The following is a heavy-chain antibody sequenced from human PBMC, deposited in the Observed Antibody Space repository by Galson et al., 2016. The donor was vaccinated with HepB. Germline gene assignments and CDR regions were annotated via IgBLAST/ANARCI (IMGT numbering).Heavy chain of an antibody. J-gene: IGHJ6*02. V-gene: IGHV3-53*01. Sequence: SLRLSCAASGLTVSANYMSWVRQAPGKGLEWVSVIYSGGSRYYADFVKGRFTISSNHSNNTLYLQMNSLRVEDTAVYYCVSPPKQDFESSGHRYYYYYYGMHDWGQGTTVTVSS. CDR1: GLTVSANY. CDR2: IYSGGSR. CDR3: VSPPKQDFESSGHRYYYYYYGMHD. D-gene: IGHD6-19*01.